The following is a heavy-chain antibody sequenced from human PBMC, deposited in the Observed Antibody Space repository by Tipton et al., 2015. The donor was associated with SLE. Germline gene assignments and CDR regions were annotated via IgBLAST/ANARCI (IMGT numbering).Heavy chain of an antibody. CDR2: IKSKTDGGTT. J-gene: IGHJ3*02. V-gene: IGHV3-15*01. Sequence: SLRLSCAASGFTFSNAWMSWVRQAPGKGLEWVGRIKSKTDGGTTDYAAPVKGGFTISRDDSKNTLYLQMNSLKTEDTAVYYCTTEGYCSGGSRYSGAFDIWGQGTMVTVSS. CDR1: GFTFSNAW. D-gene: IGHD2-15*01. CDR3: TTEGYCSGGSRYSGAFDI.